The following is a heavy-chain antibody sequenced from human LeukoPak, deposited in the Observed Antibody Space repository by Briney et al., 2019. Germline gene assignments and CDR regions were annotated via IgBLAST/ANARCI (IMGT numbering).Heavy chain of an antibody. Sequence: SETMSLTCTVSGGSISSYYWSWIRQPPGKGLEWIGYIYYSGGTNYNPSLKSRVTISVDTSKNQFSLKLSSVTAADTAVYYCARVRFHPPDFDYWGQGTLVTVSA. CDR3: ARVRFHPPDFDY. V-gene: IGHV4-59*01. CDR1: GGSISSYY. CDR2: IYYSGGT. D-gene: IGHD4-17*01. J-gene: IGHJ4*02.